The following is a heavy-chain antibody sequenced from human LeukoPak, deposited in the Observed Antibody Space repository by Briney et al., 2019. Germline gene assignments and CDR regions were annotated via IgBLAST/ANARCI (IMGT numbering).Heavy chain of an antibody. D-gene: IGHD3-10*01. J-gene: IGHJ5*02. V-gene: IGHV3-23*01. CDR3: AKDRPTMVRGVPWFDP. CDR2: ISGSGGST. Sequence: GGSLRLSCAASGFTFSSYAMSWVRQAPGKGLEWVSAISGSGGSTYYADSVEGRFTISRDNSKNTLYLQMNSLRAEDTAVYYCAKDRPTMVRGVPWFDPWGQGTLVTVSS. CDR1: GFTFSSYA.